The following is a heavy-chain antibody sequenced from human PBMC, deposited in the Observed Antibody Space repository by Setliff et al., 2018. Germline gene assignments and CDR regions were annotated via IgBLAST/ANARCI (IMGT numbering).Heavy chain of an antibody. V-gene: IGHV4-4*07. D-gene: IGHD6-19*01. Sequence: SETLSLTCTVSGGSISSYYWSWIRQPAGKGLEWIGHIYIGGSANYNPSLKSLVTMSIDTSKNQFSLKLNSVTAADMTVYYCAREQWLDPPGYYYMDVWAKGTTVTVSS. CDR2: IYIGGSA. CDR1: GGSISSYY. J-gene: IGHJ6*03. CDR3: AREQWLDPPGYYYMDV.